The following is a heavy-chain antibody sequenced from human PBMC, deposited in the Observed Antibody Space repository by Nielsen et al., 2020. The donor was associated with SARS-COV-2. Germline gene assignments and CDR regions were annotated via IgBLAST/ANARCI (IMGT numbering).Heavy chain of an antibody. CDR2: ISSSGSTI. CDR1: GFTFSDYY. CDR3: ARGGRYCSGGSCPNWFGP. V-gene: IGHV3-11*04. D-gene: IGHD2-15*01. J-gene: IGHJ5*02. Sequence: GESLQISCAASGFTFSDYYMSWIRQAPGKGLEWVSYISSSGSTIYYADSVKGRFTISRDNSKNTLYLQMNSLRAEYTAVYYCARGGRYCSGGSCPNWFGPWGQGTLVTVSS.